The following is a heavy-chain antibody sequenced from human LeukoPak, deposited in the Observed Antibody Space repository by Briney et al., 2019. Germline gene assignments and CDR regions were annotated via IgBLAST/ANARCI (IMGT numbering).Heavy chain of an antibody. D-gene: IGHD1-26*01. CDR3: ASWETPLGATTDYFDY. CDR1: GYTFTGYY. CDR2: INPNSGGT. V-gene: IGHV1-2*02. J-gene: IGHJ4*02. Sequence: ASVKVSCKASGYTFTGYYMHWVRQAPGQGLEWMGWINPNSGGTNYAQKFQGRVTMTRGTSISTAYMELSRLRSDDTAVYYCASWETPLGATTDYFDYWGQGTLVTVSS.